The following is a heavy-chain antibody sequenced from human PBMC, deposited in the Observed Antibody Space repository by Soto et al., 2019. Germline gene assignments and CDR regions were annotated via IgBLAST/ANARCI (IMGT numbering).Heavy chain of an antibody. D-gene: IGHD3-9*01. CDR1: GYSFTTYW. V-gene: IGHV5-51*01. J-gene: IGHJ4*02. CDR2: IDTGNFVT. Sequence: PGESLKISCQASGYSFTTYWISWVRQMPGKGLERIGRIDTGNFVTRYSPSFQGQVTISADSSISTAYLEWSSLKASDIAIYYCARHVYYDVLKKNYWGQGTLVTVSS. CDR3: ARHVYYDVLKKNY.